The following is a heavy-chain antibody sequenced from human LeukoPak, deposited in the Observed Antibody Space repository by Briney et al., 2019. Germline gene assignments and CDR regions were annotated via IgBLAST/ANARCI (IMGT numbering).Heavy chain of an antibody. CDR2: ISSDGNDQ. V-gene: IGHV3-30-3*01. J-gene: IGHJ3*02. D-gene: IGHD6-13*01. Sequence: PGGSLRLSCSASGFTFNRYAIHWVRQAPGKGLEWVTVISSDGNDQHYADSVKGRFTISRDNSKNTVFLQMNSLRIDDTAVYYCADLGEAAAASDAFDIWGQGTMVTVSS. CDR3: ADLGEAAAASDAFDI. CDR1: GFTFNRYA.